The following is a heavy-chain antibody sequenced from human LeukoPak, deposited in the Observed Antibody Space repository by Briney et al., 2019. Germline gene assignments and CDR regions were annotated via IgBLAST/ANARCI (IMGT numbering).Heavy chain of an antibody. CDR3: ARDRWSNYYDSSGYYLDNYYYYGMDV. J-gene: IGHJ6*02. D-gene: IGHD3-22*01. CDR2: IYSGGST. CDR1: GFTVSSNY. Sequence: PGGSLRLSCAASGFTVSSNYMSWVRQAPGKGLEWVSVIYSGGSTYYADSVKGRFTISRDNSKNTLYLQMNSLRAEDTAVYYCARDRWSNYYDSSGYYLDNYYYYGMDVWGQGTTVTVS. V-gene: IGHV3-66*01.